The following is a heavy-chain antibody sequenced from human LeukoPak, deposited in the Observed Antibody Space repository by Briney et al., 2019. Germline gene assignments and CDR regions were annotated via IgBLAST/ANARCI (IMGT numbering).Heavy chain of an antibody. D-gene: IGHD1-1*01. CDR3: AKDLWKPDY. CDR1: GLTFSSYA. Sequence: GGSLRLSCAASGLTFSSYAMSWVRQAPGMGLEWVSATGVDGVSTYYADSVKGRVTFSRDNSKNMLYLQMNSLRAEDTAVYYCAKDLWKPDYWGQGTLVTVSS. V-gene: IGHV3-23*01. CDR2: TGVDGVST. J-gene: IGHJ4*02.